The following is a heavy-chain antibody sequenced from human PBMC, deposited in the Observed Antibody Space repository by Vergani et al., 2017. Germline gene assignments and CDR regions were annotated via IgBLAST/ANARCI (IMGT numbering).Heavy chain of an antibody. CDR2: IYYSGST. D-gene: IGHD4-17*01. CDR3: ARYGDYDGMDV. V-gene: IGHV4-34*01. Sequence: QVQLQQWGAGLLKPSETLSLTCAVYGGSFSGYYWSWIRQPPGKGLEWIGSIYYSGSTYYNPSLKSRVTISVDTSKNQFSLKLSSVTAADTAVYYCARYGDYDGMDVWGQGTTVTVSS. CDR1: GGSFSGYY. J-gene: IGHJ6*02.